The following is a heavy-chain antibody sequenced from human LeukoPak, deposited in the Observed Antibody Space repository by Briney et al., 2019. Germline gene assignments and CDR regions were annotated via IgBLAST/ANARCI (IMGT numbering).Heavy chain of an antibody. J-gene: IGHJ6*02. CDR1: GFTFSDSW. CDR3: ATYTHWVAGDV. Sequence: GGSLRLSCEASGFTFSDSWMSWVRQAPGKGLEWVANMNQDGSERDYVDSVKGRFTISRDNASNSLYLQMSSLRAEDTAVYYCATYTHWVAGDVWGQGTAVTVSS. D-gene: IGHD3-16*01. CDR2: MNQDGSER. V-gene: IGHV3-7*01.